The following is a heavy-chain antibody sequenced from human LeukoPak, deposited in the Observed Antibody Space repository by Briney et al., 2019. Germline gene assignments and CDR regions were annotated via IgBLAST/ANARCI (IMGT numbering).Heavy chain of an antibody. D-gene: IGHD3-16*01. Sequence: SETLSLTCTVSGGSISSSRYYWGWIRQPPGKGLEWIGSIYYSGSTYYNASLKSRVTISEDTSKNQLSLKLSSVTAADTAVYYCAGDYKTLAYWGQGTLVTVSS. CDR1: GGSISSSRYY. CDR3: AGDYKTLAY. CDR2: IYYSGST. V-gene: IGHV4-39*07. J-gene: IGHJ4*02.